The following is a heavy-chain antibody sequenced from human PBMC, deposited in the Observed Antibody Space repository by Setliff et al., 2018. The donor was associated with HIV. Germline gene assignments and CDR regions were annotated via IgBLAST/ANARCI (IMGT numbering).Heavy chain of an antibody. CDR1: GASISSYY. Sequence: SETLSLTCNVSGASISSYYWTWIRQSPGNRLEWLGYITDSGNTNYNPSLRRRVTISADTSKNQFSLKLSSVTAADAAVYYCASRVYYYDSSGYLREEGFDPWGQGTLVTVSS. J-gene: IGHJ5*02. CDR3: ASRVYYYDSSGYLREEGFDP. CDR2: ITDSGNT. V-gene: IGHV4-59*08. D-gene: IGHD3-22*01.